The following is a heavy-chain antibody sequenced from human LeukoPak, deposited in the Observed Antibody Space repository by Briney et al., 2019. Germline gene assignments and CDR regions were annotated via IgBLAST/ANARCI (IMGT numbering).Heavy chain of an antibody. CDR1: GFTFSSYA. D-gene: IGHD2-8*01. J-gene: IGHJ4*02. CDR3: AKGGYCTNGVCPNFDY. Sequence: GGSLRLSCAASGFTFSSYAMSWVRQAPGKGLEWVSAISGSGGSTYYADSVKGRFTISRDNSKNTLYLQMNSLRAEDTAVYYCAKGGYCTNGVCPNFDYWGQGTLVTVSS. CDR2: ISGSGGST. V-gene: IGHV3-23*01.